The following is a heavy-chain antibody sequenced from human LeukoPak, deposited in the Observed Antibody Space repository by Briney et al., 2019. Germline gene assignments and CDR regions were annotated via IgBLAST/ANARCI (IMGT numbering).Heavy chain of an antibody. V-gene: IGHV3-48*03. CDR2: ISSSGSTI. D-gene: IGHD2-2*01. CDR1: GFTFSSYE. CDR3: ARETDSTLFDY. J-gene: IGHJ4*02. Sequence: GGSLRLSCAASGFTFSSYEMNWVRQAPGKGLEWVSYISSSGSTIYYADSVKGRFTISRDNAKNSLYLQMNSPRVEDTAVYYCARETDSTLFDYWGQGTLVTVSS.